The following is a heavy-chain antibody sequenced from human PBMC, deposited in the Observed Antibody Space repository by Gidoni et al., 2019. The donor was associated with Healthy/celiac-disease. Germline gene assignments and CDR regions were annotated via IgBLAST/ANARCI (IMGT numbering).Heavy chain of an antibody. CDR1: GGSFSGYY. Sequence: QVQLQQWGAGLLKPSETLSLTCAVYGGSFSGYYWSWIRQPPGKGLEWIGEINHSGSTNYNPSLKSRVTISVDTSKNQFSLKLSSVTAADTAVYYCARGGGITYAFDIWGQGTMVTVSS. CDR3: ARGGGITYAFDI. CDR2: INHSGST. D-gene: IGHD3-10*01. V-gene: IGHV4-34*01. J-gene: IGHJ3*02.